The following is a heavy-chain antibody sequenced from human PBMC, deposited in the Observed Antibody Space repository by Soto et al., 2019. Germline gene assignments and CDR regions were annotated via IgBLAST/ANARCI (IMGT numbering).Heavy chain of an antibody. D-gene: IGHD6-19*01. V-gene: IGHV4-39*01. CDR2: IYYSGST. CDR3: ASYSSGWPYYYYGMDV. J-gene: IGHJ6*02. CDR1: GGSISSSSYY. Sequence: SETLSLTCTVSGGSISSSSYYWGWIRQPPGKGLEWIGSIYYSGSTYYNPSLKSRVTISVDTSKNQFSLKLSSVTAADTAVYYCASYSSGWPYYYYGMDVWGQGTTVTVS.